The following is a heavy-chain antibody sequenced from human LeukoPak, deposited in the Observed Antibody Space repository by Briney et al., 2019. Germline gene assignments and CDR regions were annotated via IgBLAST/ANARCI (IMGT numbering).Heavy chain of an antibody. CDR2: ISSSSSYI. D-gene: IGHD3-22*01. CDR1: GSTFSSYS. V-gene: IGHV3-21*01. Sequence: KPGGSLRLSCAASGSTFSSYSMNWVRQAPGKGLEWVSSISSSSSYIYYADSVKGRFTISRNNAKNSLYLQMNSLRAEDTAVYYCARGVRYYHSSGYYDYWGQGTLVTVSS. J-gene: IGHJ4*02. CDR3: ARGVRYYHSSGYYDY.